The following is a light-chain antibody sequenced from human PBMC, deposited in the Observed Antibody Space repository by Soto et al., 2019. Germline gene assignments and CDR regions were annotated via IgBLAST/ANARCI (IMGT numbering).Light chain of an antibody. V-gene: IGKV3-20*01. Sequence: EIVLTQSPGTLSLSPGERATLSCRASQSVSSSYLAWYQQKPGQAPRLLIYGASSRATGIPDGFSGSGSGTDFTLNISRLEPEDFAVYYCQQYGSSSWTFGQGTKVEIK. CDR3: QQYGSSSWT. CDR1: QSVSSSY. CDR2: GAS. J-gene: IGKJ1*01.